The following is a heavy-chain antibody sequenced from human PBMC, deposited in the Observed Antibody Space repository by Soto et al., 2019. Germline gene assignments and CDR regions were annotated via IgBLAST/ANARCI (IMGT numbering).Heavy chain of an antibody. CDR2: ISGSGGST. CDR3: ATFPRITMVQGN. CDR1: GFTFSSYA. Sequence: PGGSLRLSCAASGFTFSSYAMSWVRQAPGKGLEWVSAISGSGGSTYYADSVKGRFTISRDNSKNTLYLQMNSLRAEDTAVYYCATFPRITMVQGNWGQGTTVTVSS. D-gene: IGHD3-10*01. J-gene: IGHJ6*02. V-gene: IGHV3-23*01.